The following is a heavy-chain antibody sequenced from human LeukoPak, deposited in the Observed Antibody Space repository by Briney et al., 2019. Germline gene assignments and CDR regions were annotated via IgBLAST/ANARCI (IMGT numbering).Heavy chain of an antibody. D-gene: IGHD5-24*01. CDR2: IGASGEST. CDR1: GFTFSVAA. J-gene: IGHJ3*01. CDR3: AKDVQLST. Sequence: GGSLRLSCAASGFTFSVAAMTWVRQAPGKGLEWVSLIGASGESTYYADSVKGRFTISRDNSKNTLSLQMNSLRVEDTAMYFCAKDVQLSTWGLGTMVTVSS. V-gene: IGHV3-23*01.